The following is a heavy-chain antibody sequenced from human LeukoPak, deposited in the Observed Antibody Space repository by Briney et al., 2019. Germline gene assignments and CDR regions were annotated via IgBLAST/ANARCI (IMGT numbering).Heavy chain of an antibody. CDR1: GFTFSSYS. V-gene: IGHV3-21*01. D-gene: IGHD2-21*02. J-gene: IGHJ3*02. CDR2: ISSSSSYI. CDR3: AREAVSDDAFNI. Sequence: PGGSLRLSCAASGFTFSSYSMNWVRQAPGKGLEWVSSISSSSSYIYYADSVKGRFTISRDNAKNSLYLQMNSLRAEDTAVYYCAREAVSDDAFNIWGQGTMVTVSS.